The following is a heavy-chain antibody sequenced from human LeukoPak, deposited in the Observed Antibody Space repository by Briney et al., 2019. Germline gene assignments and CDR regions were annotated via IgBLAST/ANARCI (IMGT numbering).Heavy chain of an antibody. V-gene: IGHV3-48*03. CDR3: ARGLRYFDL. CDR1: GFTFSSYA. CDR2: ISSSGSTI. J-gene: IGHJ2*01. Sequence: GGSLRLSCAASGFTFSSYAMHWVRQAPGKGLEWVSYISSSGSTIYYADSVKGRFTISRDNAKNSLYLQMNSLRAEDTAVYYRARGLRYFDLWGRGTLVTVSS.